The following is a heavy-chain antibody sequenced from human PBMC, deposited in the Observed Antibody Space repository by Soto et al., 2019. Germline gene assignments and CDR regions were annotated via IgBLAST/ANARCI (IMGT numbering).Heavy chain of an antibody. CDR3: GRDRSTVAGTLGY. Sequence: QVQMQESGPGLVKPSQTLSLTCTVSGVSISSGGYYCSWIRQNPGKGLEWIGYIYYNGSTFHNPSIESRVRISVNTTKNQFLLKLTTGTAADTAEYYCGRDRSTVAGTLGYWCQGTLDAVSS. V-gene: IGHV4-31*03. CDR2: IYYNGST. D-gene: IGHD6-13*01. J-gene: IGHJ4*02. CDR1: GVSISSGGYY.